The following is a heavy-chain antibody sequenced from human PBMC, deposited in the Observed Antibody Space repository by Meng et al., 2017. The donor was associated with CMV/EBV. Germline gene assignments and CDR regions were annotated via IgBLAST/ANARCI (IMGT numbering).Heavy chain of an antibody. CDR3: ARRYPRDIVVVTHYYYGMDV. CDR1: GFTFSSYS. Sequence: GESLKISCAASGFTFSSYSMNWVRQAPGKGLEWVSSISSSSSYIYYADSVKGRFTISRDNAKNSLYLQMNSLRAEDTAVYYCARRYPRDIVVVTHYYYGMDVWGQGTTVTVSS. CDR2: ISSSSSYI. D-gene: IGHD2-2*01. J-gene: IGHJ6*02. V-gene: IGHV3-21*01.